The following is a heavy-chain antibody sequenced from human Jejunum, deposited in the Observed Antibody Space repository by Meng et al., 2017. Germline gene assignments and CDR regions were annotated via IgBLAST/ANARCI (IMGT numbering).Heavy chain of an antibody. Sequence: QSQLQEAGPALVGPSETRSLTCTVSGGSVSSVFYYWSWIRQPPGKGLEWIGYISDSGTTNYNPSLKSRVTMSVDTTKNHFSLKLTSVIAADTAVYFCARDSETYPTYFDYWGQGTLVTVSS. V-gene: IGHV4-61*03. D-gene: IGHD5-24*01. CDR3: ARDSETYPTYFDY. J-gene: IGHJ4*02. CDR1: GGSVSSVFYY. CDR2: ISDSGTT.